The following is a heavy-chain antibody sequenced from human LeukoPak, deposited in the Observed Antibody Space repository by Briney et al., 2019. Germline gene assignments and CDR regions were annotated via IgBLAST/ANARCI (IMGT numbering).Heavy chain of an antibody. CDR1: GFTFSSYW. Sequence: GGSLRLSCAASGFTFSSYWMSWVRQAPGKGLEWVANIKQDGSEKYYVDSVKGRFTISRDNAKNSLYLQMNSLRAEDTAVYYCARPLVPAARYYYYGMDVWGQGTTVTVSS. CDR2: IKQDGSEK. CDR3: ARPLVPAARYYYYGMDV. D-gene: IGHD2-2*01. V-gene: IGHV3-7*01. J-gene: IGHJ6*02.